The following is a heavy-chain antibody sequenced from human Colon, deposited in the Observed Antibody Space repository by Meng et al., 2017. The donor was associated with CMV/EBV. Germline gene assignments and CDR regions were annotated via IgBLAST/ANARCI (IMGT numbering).Heavy chain of an antibody. D-gene: IGHD4-17*01. J-gene: IGHJ4*01. V-gene: IGHV3-30*03. CDR2: ISHDGTNK. Sequence: GGSLRLSCTASEFSLSNFGVHWVRQAPGKGLEWVAVISHDGTNKYYAASVKGRFTISSDDSTNTLYLQMRNLRGEDTAVYYCARGLDFGTFFFYWGRGTLITVSS. CDR1: EFSLSNFG. CDR3: ARGLDFGTFFFY.